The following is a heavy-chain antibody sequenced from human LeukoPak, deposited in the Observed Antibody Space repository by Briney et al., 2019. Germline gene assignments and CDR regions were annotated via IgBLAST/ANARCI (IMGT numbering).Heavy chain of an antibody. CDR3: ARSGVRPIDY. D-gene: IGHD2-8*01. V-gene: IGHV3-7*01. Sequence: PGGSLRLSCAASGFTFSSYWMRWVRQTPGKGLEWVAHIKQDGSEQYYVDSVKGRFTISRDNAKNSLYLQMNSLRAEDTAVYFCARSGVRPIDYWGQGTLVTVSS. CDR2: IKQDGSEQ. CDR1: GFTFSSYW. J-gene: IGHJ4*02.